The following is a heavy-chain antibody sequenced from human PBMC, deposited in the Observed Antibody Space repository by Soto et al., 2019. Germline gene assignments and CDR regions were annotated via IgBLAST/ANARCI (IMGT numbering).Heavy chain of an antibody. V-gene: IGHV1-3*01. Sequence: QVPLVQSGAEVKKPGASVKVSCKASGYTFTSYAMHWVRQAPGQRLEWMGWINAGNGNTKYSQKFQGRVTITRDTAASTAYMELSSLRSEDTAVYYCAREGQISPFDYWGQGTLVTVSS. J-gene: IGHJ4*02. CDR3: AREGQISPFDY. CDR2: INAGNGNT. CDR1: GYTFTSYA.